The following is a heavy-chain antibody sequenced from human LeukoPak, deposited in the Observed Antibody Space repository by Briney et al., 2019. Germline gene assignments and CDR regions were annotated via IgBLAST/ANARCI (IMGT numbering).Heavy chain of an antibody. CDR2: ISWNSGSI. V-gene: IGHV3-9*01. CDR1: GFTFDDYA. J-gene: IGHJ4*02. CDR3: AFEGSHYDSSGYRY. Sequence: QSGGSLGLSCAASGFTFDDYAMHWVRQAPGKGLEWVSGISWNSGSIGYADSVKGRFTISRDNAKNSLYLQMNSLRAEDTALYYCAFEGSHYDSSGYRYWGQGTLVTVSS. D-gene: IGHD3-22*01.